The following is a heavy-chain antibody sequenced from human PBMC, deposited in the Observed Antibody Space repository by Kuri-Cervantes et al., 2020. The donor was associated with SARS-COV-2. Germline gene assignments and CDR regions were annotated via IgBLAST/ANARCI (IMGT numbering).Heavy chain of an antibody. CDR1: GGSISSGGYY. CDR2: IYYSGST. D-gene: IGHD6-13*01. J-gene: IGHJ5*02. Sequence: SETLSLTCTVSGGSISSGGYYWGWLRQPPGKGLEWIGSIYYSGSTYYNPSLKSRVTISVETSKNKFSLKLSSVTAAATAVYYSARARQAAAGLNCFDPWGKGTLVTVSS. CDR3: ARARQAAAGLNCFDP. V-gene: IGHV4-39*07.